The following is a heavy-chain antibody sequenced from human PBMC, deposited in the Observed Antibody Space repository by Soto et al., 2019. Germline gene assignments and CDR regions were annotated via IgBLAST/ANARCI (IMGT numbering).Heavy chain of an antibody. J-gene: IGHJ5*02. D-gene: IGHD3-10*01. CDR3: GRFRGVIIKAPQRFDP. CDR2: IYYSGST. V-gene: IGHV4-31*03. Sequence: PSETLSLTCTVSGGSISSGGYYWSWIRQHPGKGLEWIGYIYYSGSTYYNPSLKSRVTISVDTSKNQFSLKLSSVTAADTAVYYCGRFRGVIIKAPQRFDPWGQGTLVTVSS. CDR1: GGSISSGGYY.